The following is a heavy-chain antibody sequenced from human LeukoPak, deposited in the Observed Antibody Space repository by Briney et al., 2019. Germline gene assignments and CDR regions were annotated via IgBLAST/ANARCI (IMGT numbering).Heavy chain of an antibody. D-gene: IGHD3-10*01. CDR3: ARHSDSGSYRAYGFDI. CDR2: IYYSRST. CDR1: GGSVSSGSYY. V-gene: IGHV4-39*01. J-gene: IGHJ3*02. Sequence: PSETLSLTCTVSGGSVSSGSYYWSWIRQPPGKGLEWIGSIYYSRSTYYNPSLKSRVTISVDTSKNQFSLKVTSVTAADTAVYYCARHSDSGSYRAYGFDIWGQGTMVTVSS.